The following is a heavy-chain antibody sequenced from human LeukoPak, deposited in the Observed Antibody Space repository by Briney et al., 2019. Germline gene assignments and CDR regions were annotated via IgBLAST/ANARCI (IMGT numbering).Heavy chain of an antibody. D-gene: IGHD4-23*01. CDR1: GFTFSSYW. CDR3: AKLVTHFDY. V-gene: IGHV3-23*01. Sequence: PGGSLRLSCAASGFTFSSYWMHWVRQAPGEGLVWVSSISGSGGNTYYADSVKGRFTISRDNSKNTLYMQMNSLRAEDTAVYYCAKLVTHFDYWGQGTLVTVSS. CDR2: ISGSGGNT. J-gene: IGHJ4*02.